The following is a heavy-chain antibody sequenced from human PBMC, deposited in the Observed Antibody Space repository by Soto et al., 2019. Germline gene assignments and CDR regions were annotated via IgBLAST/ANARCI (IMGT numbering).Heavy chain of an antibody. V-gene: IGHV1-69*01. D-gene: IGHD6-6*01. Sequence: QVQLVQSGAEVKKPGSSVKVSCKASGGTFSSYAISWVRQAPGQGLEWMGGIIPIFGTANYAQKFQGRVTITADESTSTDYMELSSLRSEDTAVYYCARDQSSIAARSYAFDIWGQGTMVTVSS. CDR2: IIPIFGTA. CDR1: GGTFSSYA. CDR3: ARDQSSIAARSYAFDI. J-gene: IGHJ3*02.